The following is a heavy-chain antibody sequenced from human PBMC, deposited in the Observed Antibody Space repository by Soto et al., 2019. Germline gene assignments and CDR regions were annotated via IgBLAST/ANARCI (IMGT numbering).Heavy chain of an antibody. J-gene: IGHJ4*02. Sequence: GGSLRLSCAASGFTFDDYAMHWVRQAPGKGLEWVSGISWNSGSIGYADSVKGRFTISRDNAKNSLYLKMNSLRAEDTVLYYCAKVLDYGDSPFDYWGQGTLVTVSS. CDR3: AKVLDYGDSPFDY. CDR2: ISWNSGSI. D-gene: IGHD4-17*01. V-gene: IGHV3-9*01. CDR1: GFTFDDYA.